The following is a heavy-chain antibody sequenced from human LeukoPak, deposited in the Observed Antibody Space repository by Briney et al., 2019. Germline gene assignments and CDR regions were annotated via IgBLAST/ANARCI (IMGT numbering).Heavy chain of an antibody. Sequence: SETLSLTCTVTGASISSHYWCWIRQTPGTGLEWIGDIYDRGSTTYNPSLKSRVSISVDTSRNQFSLNLRSVTAADTAVYYCAKIGGGRFDPWGQGTLVTVSS. CDR2: IYDRGST. D-gene: IGHD3-16*01. CDR1: GASISSHY. J-gene: IGHJ5*02. CDR3: AKIGGGRFDP. V-gene: IGHV4-59*11.